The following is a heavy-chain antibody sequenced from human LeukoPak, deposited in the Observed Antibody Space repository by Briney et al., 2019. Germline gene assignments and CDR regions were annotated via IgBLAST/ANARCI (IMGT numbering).Heavy chain of an antibody. CDR1: GFTFSGYG. V-gene: IGHV3-33*01. CDR2: IWSDGSNK. D-gene: IGHD4-17*01. CDR3: ARGAPTVTNFDY. J-gene: IGHJ4*02. Sequence: PGKSLRLSFATSGFTFSGYGMHWVRQAPGKGLEWVTVIWSDGSNKYYADSVKGRFTISRDNSKNTLYLQMNSLRAEDTAVYYCARGAPTVTNFDYWGQGTLVTVSS.